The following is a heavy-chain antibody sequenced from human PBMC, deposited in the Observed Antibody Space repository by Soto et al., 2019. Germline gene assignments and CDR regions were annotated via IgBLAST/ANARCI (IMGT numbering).Heavy chain of an antibody. CDR3: ARDGNMFRGVMWS. Sequence: EVQLVESGGGLVQPGGSLRLSCAASGFTFSSYSMNWVRQAPGKGLEWVSYISSSSSTIYYADSVKGRFTISRDNAKNSLYLQMNRLRAEDTAVYYCARDGNMFRGVMWSWGQGTLVTVSS. CDR2: ISSSSSTI. D-gene: IGHD3-10*01. CDR1: GFTFSSYS. J-gene: IGHJ5*02. V-gene: IGHV3-48*01.